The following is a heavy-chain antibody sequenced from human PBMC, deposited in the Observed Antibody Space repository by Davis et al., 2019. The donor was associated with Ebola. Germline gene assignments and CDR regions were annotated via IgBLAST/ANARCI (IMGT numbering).Heavy chain of an antibody. J-gene: IGHJ5*02. Sequence: GGSLRLSCAASGFTVSSNYMSWVRQAPGKGLEWVSIIYSGGNTYYADSVKGRFTISRHSSKNTLYLQMNSLRPEDTAVYYCAREGMATMSLRYNWFDPWGQGTPVTVSS. V-gene: IGHV3-53*04. D-gene: IGHD5-24*01. CDR1: GFTVSSNY. CDR2: IYSGGNT. CDR3: AREGMATMSLRYNWFDP.